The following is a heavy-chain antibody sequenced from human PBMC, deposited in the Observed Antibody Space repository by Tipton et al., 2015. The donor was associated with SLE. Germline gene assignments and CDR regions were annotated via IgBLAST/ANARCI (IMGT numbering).Heavy chain of an antibody. CDR2: ISYDGSNK. CDR3: VRPLWIWGSYRSEGGDFDY. D-gene: IGHD3-16*02. CDR1: GFTFSSYA. Sequence: SLRLSCAASGFTFSSYAMHWVRQAPGKGLEWVAVISYDGSNKYYADSVKGRFTISRDNSKNTLYLQMNSLRAEDTAVYYCVRPLWIWGSYRSEGGDFDYWGQGTLVTVSS. V-gene: IGHV3-30*04. J-gene: IGHJ4*02.